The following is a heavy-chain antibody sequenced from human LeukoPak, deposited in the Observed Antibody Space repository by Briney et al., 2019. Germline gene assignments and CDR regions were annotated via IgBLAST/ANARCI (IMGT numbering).Heavy chain of an antibody. V-gene: IGHV3-30*03. J-gene: IGHJ1*01. D-gene: IGHD2-2*01. CDR3: ARGSVVPAATAEYFQH. CDR2: ISSDGSNK. CDR1: GFTFSNYG. Sequence: GGSLRLSCAASGFTFSNYGMHWVRQAPGKGLEWVAVISSDGSNKYYADSVKGRFTISRDNSKNTLYLQMNSLRAEDTAVYYCARGSVVPAATAEYFQHWGQGTLVTVSS.